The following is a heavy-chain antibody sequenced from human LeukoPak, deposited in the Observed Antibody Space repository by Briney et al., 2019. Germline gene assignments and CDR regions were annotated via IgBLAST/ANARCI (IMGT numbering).Heavy chain of an antibody. CDR1: GFTFSSYA. CDR3: ARLRFLEWLLPDDY. V-gene: IGHV3-30-3*01. CDR2: ISYDGSNK. D-gene: IGHD3-3*01. Sequence: PGGSLRLSCAASGFTFSSYAMHWVRQAPGKGLEWVAVISYDGSNKYYADSVKGRFTISRDNSKNTLYLQMNSLRAEDTAVYYCARLRFLEWLLPDDYWGQGTLVTVSS. J-gene: IGHJ4*02.